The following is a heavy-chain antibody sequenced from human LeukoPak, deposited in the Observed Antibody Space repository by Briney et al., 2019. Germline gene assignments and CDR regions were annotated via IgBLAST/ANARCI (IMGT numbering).Heavy chain of an antibody. CDR2: IYHSGST. CDR1: SGSIRSYY. D-gene: IGHD5-24*01. Sequence: SETLSLTCTVSSGSIRSYYWSWIRQPPGKGLEWIGYIYHSGSTYYNPSLKSRVTISADKSKNQFSLKLNSVMAADTAVYYCARDHGLEMTTQEGHLDYWGQGTLVTVSS. CDR3: ARDHGLEMTTQEGHLDY. V-gene: IGHV4-59*12. J-gene: IGHJ4*02.